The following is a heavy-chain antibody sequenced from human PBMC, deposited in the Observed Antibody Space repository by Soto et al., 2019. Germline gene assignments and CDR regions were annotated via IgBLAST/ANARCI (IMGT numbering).Heavy chain of an antibody. CDR1: GFTFSSYA. CDR3: ASGEYSGYDGKFDY. D-gene: IGHD5-12*01. V-gene: IGHV3-30-3*01. CDR2: ISYDGSNK. Sequence: QVQLVESGGGVVQPGRSLRLSCAASGFTFSSYAMHWVRQAPGKGLEWVAVISYDGSNKYYADSVKGRFTISRDNSKNTLYLQMNSPRAEDTAVYYCASGEYSGYDGKFDYWGQGTLVTVSS. J-gene: IGHJ4*02.